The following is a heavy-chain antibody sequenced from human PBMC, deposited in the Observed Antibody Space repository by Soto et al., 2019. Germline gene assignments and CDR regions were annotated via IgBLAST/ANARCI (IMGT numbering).Heavy chain of an antibody. Sequence: QITLKESGPTLVKPTQTLTLTCTFSGLSLSTTGVGVGWIRQPPGKALEWLAVIYWDGGKHYSPSLKSRLTITKDTSKNQVVLTMTNMDPVDTATYYCIHRRVLQGMDVWGQGTTVTVS. D-gene: IGHD3-3*01. CDR1: GLSLSTTGVG. J-gene: IGHJ6*02. V-gene: IGHV2-5*02. CDR2: IYWDGGK. CDR3: IHRRVLQGMDV.